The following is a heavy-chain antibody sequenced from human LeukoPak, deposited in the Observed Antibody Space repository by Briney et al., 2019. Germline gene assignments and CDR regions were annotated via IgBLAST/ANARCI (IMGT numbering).Heavy chain of an antibody. V-gene: IGHV3-74*01. CDR3: ARDGFLGPVTAYLDY. CDR2: VKSDGSST. J-gene: IGHJ4*02. Sequence: GGSLRLAWAASGFTFSSYAMHWVRQAPGKGLVWVSRVKSDGSSTSYADSVKGRFTISRDNARNMLYLHMNSLRAEDTAVYYCARDGFLGPVTAYLDYWGQGTPVTVSS. CDR1: GFTFSSYA. D-gene: IGHD2-21*02.